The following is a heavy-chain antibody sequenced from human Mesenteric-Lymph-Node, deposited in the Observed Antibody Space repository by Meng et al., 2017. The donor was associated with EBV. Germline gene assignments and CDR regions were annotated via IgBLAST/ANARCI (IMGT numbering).Heavy chain of an antibody. D-gene: IGHD5-24*01. CDR3: ARGGPEMATISD. CDR1: GDTFTSYD. Sequence: QVQLVQSGDEVKKPGASVKVHCKASGDTFTSYDINWVRQATGQGLEWMGWMNPNSGNTGYAQKFQGRVTMTRNTSISTAYMELSSLRSEDTAVYYCARGGPEMATISDWGQGTLVTVSS. CDR2: MNPNSGNT. J-gene: IGHJ4*02. V-gene: IGHV1-8*01.